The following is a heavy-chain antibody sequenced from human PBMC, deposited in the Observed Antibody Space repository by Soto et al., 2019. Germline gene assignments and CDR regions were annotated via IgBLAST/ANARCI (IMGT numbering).Heavy chain of an antibody. D-gene: IGHD3-9*01. J-gene: IGHJ6*02. Sequence: QVQLVESGGGVVQPGRSLRLSCAASGFTFSSYGMHWARQAPGKGLEWVAVIWYDGSNKYYADSVKGRFTISRDNSKNTLYLQMNSLRAEDTAVYYCASYDILTGDYYGMDVWGQGTTVTVSS. CDR2: IWYDGSNK. CDR3: ASYDILTGDYYGMDV. CDR1: GFTFSSYG. V-gene: IGHV3-33*01.